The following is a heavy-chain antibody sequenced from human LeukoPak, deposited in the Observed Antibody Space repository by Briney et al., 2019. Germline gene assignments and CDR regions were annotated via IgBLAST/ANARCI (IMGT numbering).Heavy chain of an antibody. CDR1: GGSISSYY. CDR3: TTIEYSSSIVY. V-gene: IGHV4-59*12. D-gene: IGHD6-6*01. J-gene: IGHJ4*02. Sequence: SETLSLTCTVSGGSISSYYWSWIRQPPGKGLEWIGYIYYSGSTSYNPSLKSRVTISVDTSKNQFSLRLSSVTAADTAVYYCTTIEYSSSIVYWGQGTLVTVSS. CDR2: IYYSGST.